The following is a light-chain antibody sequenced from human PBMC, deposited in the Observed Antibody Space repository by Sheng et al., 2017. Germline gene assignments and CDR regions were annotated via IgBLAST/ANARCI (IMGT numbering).Light chain of an antibody. J-gene: IGKJ2*01. V-gene: IGKV3-20*01. CDR1: QSFSSSY. CDR3: QQYNNWPRYT. CDR2: GAS. Sequence: EIVLTQSPGTLSLSPGERATLSCRASQSFSSSYLTWYQQKPGQAPRLLIHGASTRATDIPDRFSGSGSGTDFTLTISRLEPEDFAVYYCQQYNNWPRYTFGQGTKLEIK.